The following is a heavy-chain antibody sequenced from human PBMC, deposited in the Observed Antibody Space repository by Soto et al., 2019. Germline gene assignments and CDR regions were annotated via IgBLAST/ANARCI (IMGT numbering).Heavy chain of an antibody. CDR1: GGTFSRSA. CDR2: IIPVFGKP. J-gene: IGHJ4*02. CDR3: ARDVTLYDSNGYYYVY. V-gene: IGHV1-69*01. D-gene: IGHD3-22*01. Sequence: QVQLVQSGAEVKKPGSSVKVSCKASGGTFSRSAINWVRQAPGQGLEWMGGIIPVFGKPNYAQKFQGRVTITADESTSTAYMELRRLTSEDTAVYYCARDVTLYDSNGYYYVYWGQGTLVTVSS.